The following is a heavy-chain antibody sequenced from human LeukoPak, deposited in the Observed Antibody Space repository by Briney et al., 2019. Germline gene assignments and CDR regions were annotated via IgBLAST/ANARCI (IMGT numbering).Heavy chain of an antibody. V-gene: IGHV4-59*01. D-gene: IGHD3-22*01. CDR3: ARVPDSSGYYYYFDY. Sequence: PETLSLTCTVSGGSISSYYWSWIRQPPGKGLEWIGYIYYSGSTNYNPPLKSRLTILVDTSKNQFSLKLSSVTAADTAVYYCARVPDSSGYYYYFDYWGQGTLVTVSS. CDR2: IYYSGST. CDR1: GGSISSYY. J-gene: IGHJ4*02.